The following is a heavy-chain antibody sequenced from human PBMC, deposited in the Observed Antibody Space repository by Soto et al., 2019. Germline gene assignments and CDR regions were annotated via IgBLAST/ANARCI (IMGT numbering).Heavy chain of an antibody. CDR2: IGAYNGNT. Sequence: ASVKVSCKASGYTFTSYGISWVRQAPGQGLEWMGWIGAYNGNTNYAQKLEGRVTMTTDTSTSPAYMELRSLRSDVTAVYYCATGRYDFWSGDPQHEALDIWGQGTMVTVSS. J-gene: IGHJ3*02. V-gene: IGHV1-18*01. CDR3: ATGRYDFWSGDPQHEALDI. CDR1: GYTFTSYG. D-gene: IGHD3-3*01.